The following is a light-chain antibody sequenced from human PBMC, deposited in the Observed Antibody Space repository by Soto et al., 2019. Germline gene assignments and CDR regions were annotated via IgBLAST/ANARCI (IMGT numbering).Light chain of an antibody. V-gene: IGLV2-8*01. CDR1: SIDVGGYNY. Sequence: QSVLTQPPSASGSPGQSVAISCTGKSIDVGGYNYVSWYQQHPGKAPKLMIYEVNMRPSGVPDRFSGSKSGNTASLTVSGLQAEDEADYYCSSYAGSSNVFGTGTKLTVL. CDR2: EVN. CDR3: SSYAGSSNV. J-gene: IGLJ1*01.